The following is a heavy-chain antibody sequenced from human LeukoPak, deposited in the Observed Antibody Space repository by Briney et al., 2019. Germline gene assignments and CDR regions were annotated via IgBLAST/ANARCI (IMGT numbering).Heavy chain of an antibody. V-gene: IGHV3-9*01. J-gene: IGHJ4*02. Sequence: PGRSLRLSCAASGFTFDDYAMHWVRQAPGKGLEWVSGISWNSGSIGYADSVKGRFTISRDNAKNSLYLQMNSLRAEDTALYYCAKDTFRVDTAMVVDYWGQGTLVTVSS. CDR1: GFTFDDYA. D-gene: IGHD5-18*01. CDR3: AKDTFRVDTAMVVDY. CDR2: ISWNSGSI.